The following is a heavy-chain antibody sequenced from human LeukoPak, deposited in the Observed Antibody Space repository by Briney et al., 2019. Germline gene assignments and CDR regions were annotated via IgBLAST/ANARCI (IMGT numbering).Heavy chain of an antibody. J-gene: IGHJ4*02. Sequence: SETLSLTCTVSGGSISSSSYYWGWIRQPPGKGLEWIVSIYYSGSTYYNPSLKSRVTISVDTSKNQFSLKLSSVPAADTAVYYCEGAGPFFDYWGQGTLVTVSS. CDR2: IYYSGST. D-gene: IGHD4/OR15-4a*01. CDR3: EGAGPFFDY. CDR1: GGSISSSSYY. V-gene: IGHV4-39*01.